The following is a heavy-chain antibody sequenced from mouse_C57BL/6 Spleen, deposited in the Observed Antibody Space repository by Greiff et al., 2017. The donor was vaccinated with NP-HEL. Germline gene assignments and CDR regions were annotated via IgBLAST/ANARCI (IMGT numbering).Heavy chain of an antibody. D-gene: IGHD2-3*01. CDR1: GYTFTSYW. V-gene: IGHV1-59*01. Sequence: QVQLQQPGAELVRPGTSVKLSCKASGYTFTSYWMHWVKQRPGQGLEWIGVIDPSDSYTNYNQKFKGKATLTVDTSSSTAYMQLSSLTSEDSAVYYCARSPSYDGYYGMDYWGQGTSVTVSS. CDR3: ARSPSYDGYYGMDY. CDR2: IDPSDSYT. J-gene: IGHJ4*01.